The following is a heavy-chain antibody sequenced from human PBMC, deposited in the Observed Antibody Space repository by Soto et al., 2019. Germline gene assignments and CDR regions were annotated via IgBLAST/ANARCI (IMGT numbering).Heavy chain of an antibody. CDR3: ASGFDSDGLYNGGHP. CDR2: ILHIGST. Sequence: VQLQESRPGLVKPSGTLSLTCTVSGGSISTTNWWRRGRQSPGKGLEWIGEILHIGSTNYNPSLKSRVTISIDKSKYQFSLRLSSVTAADTAVYYCASGFDSDGLYNGGHPWGQGTLVSVSS. V-gene: IGHV4-4*02. J-gene: IGHJ5*02. D-gene: IGHD3-22*01. CDR1: GGSISTTNW.